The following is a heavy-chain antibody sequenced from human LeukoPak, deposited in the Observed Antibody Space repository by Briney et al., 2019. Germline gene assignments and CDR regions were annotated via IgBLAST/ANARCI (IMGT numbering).Heavy chain of an antibody. Sequence: GGSLRLSCAASGFSLSNYGLHWVRQGPGKGLEWLAVINYDGSNRYYADSVKGRFTISKDSSENTLYLQMNMLRADDTAIYYCARWGGTRQFYFDYWGQGTLATVSS. D-gene: IGHD3-16*01. V-gene: IGHV3-33*01. CDR3: ARWGGTRQFYFDY. J-gene: IGHJ4*02. CDR2: INYDGSNR. CDR1: GFSLSNYG.